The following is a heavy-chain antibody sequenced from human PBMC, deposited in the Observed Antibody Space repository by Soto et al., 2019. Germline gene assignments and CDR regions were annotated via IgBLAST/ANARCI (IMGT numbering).Heavy chain of an antibody. CDR3: AHRPIVGAAI. CDR2: IFHSGST. D-gene: IGHD1-26*01. CDR1: GGSTSNSNW. Sequence: PSETLFLTCAVFGGSTSNSNWWTWVRQPPGKGLDWIGEIFHSGSTNYNSSLMGRVTISVDKANNQFSLKLSSVTTADTAVYYCAHRPIVGAAIWGQGTLVTVSS. V-gene: IGHV4-4*02. J-gene: IGHJ4*02.